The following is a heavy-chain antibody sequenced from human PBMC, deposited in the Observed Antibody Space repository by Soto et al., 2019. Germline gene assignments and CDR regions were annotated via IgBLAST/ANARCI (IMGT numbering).Heavy chain of an antibody. D-gene: IGHD3-10*01. Sequence: EVQLVESGGGLVKPGGSLRLSCAASGFTFSSYSMNWVRQAPGKGLEWVSSISSSSSYIYYADSVKGRFTISRDNAKNSLYLQMNSLRAEDTAVYYCARDMVRGAITPSGMDVWGQGTTVTVSS. J-gene: IGHJ6*02. CDR1: GFTFSSYS. V-gene: IGHV3-21*01. CDR2: ISSSSSYI. CDR3: ARDMVRGAITPSGMDV.